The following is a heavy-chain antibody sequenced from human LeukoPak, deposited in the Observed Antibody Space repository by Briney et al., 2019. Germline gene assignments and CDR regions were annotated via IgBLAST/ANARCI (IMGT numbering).Heavy chain of an antibody. CDR2: IIPIFGTA. Sequence: SVKVSCKASGGTFSSYAISWVRQAPGQGLEWMGGIIPIFGTANYAQKFQGRVTITRDTSASTAYMELSSLRSEDTAVYYCARAPPTAMVFYYGMDVWGQGTTVTVSS. CDR1: GGTFSSYA. V-gene: IGHV1-69*05. CDR3: ARAPPTAMVFYYGMDV. J-gene: IGHJ6*02. D-gene: IGHD5-18*01.